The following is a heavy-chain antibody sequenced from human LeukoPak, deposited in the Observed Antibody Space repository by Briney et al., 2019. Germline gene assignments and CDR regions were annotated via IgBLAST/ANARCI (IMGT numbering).Heavy chain of an antibody. D-gene: IGHD2-15*01. CDR2: INHSGST. Sequence: SETLSLTCAVYGGSFSGYYWSWIRQPPGKGLEWIGEINHSGSTNYNPSLKSRVTISVDTSKNQFSLKLSSVTAADTAVYYCARVGVVAATHVIDYWGQGTLVTVSS. CDR3: ARVGVVAATHVIDY. V-gene: IGHV4-34*01. J-gene: IGHJ4*02. CDR1: GGSFSGYY.